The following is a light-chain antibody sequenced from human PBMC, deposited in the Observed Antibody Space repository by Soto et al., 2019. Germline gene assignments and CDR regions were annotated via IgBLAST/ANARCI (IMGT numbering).Light chain of an antibody. CDR2: HAS. CDR3: QQRTNWPL. V-gene: IGKV3-11*01. Sequence: EIVLTQFPATLSLSPGERATLSCRASQSLSSYLAWYQQKPGQAPRLLLYHASNRATGIPARFSGSGSGTDFTLTISSLEPEDFAVYYCQQRTNWPLFGGGTKVEIK. J-gene: IGKJ4*01. CDR1: QSLSSY.